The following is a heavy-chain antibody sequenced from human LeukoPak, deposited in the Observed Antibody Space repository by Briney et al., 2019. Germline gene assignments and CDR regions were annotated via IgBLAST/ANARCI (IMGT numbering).Heavy chain of an antibody. CDR3: AKIGPTYYYDSSGYSTAY. CDR2: ISGSGGST. CDR1: GFTFSSYA. J-gene: IGHJ4*02. Sequence: GGSLRLSCAASGFTFSSYAMSWIRQAPGKGLEWVSAISGSGGSTYYADSVKGRFTISRDNSKNTLYLQMNSLRAEDTAVYYCAKIGPTYYYDSSGYSTAYWGQGTLVTVSS. D-gene: IGHD3-22*01. V-gene: IGHV3-23*01.